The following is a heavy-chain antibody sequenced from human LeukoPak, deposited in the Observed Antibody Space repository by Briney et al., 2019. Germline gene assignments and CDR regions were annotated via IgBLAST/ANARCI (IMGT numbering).Heavy chain of an antibody. CDR2: ISGSGIST. J-gene: IGHJ3*02. V-gene: IGHV3-23*01. CDR1: GFTFNIYA. Sequence: GGSLRLSCAASGFTFNIYAMTWVRQAPGKGLEWVSGISGSGISTYYADSVKGRFTISRDNSKNTLYLQMNSLRAEDTAAYYCAKDTIVAAGTDAFDIWGQGTMVTVSS. CDR3: AKDTIVAAGTDAFDI. D-gene: IGHD6-13*01.